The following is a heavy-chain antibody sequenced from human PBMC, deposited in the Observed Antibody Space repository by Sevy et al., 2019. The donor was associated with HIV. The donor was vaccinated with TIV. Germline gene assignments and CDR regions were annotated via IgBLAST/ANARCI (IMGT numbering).Heavy chain of an antibody. V-gene: IGHV3-21*01. J-gene: IGHJ4*02. D-gene: IGHD2-2*01. CDR2: ISSGSSYI. Sequence: GGSLRLSCAASGFTFSTYTMNWVRQTPGKGLEWVSSISSGSSYIYYADSVKGRFTISRDNAKNSLYLQMNSLRAEDTAIYYCARDGGCTSTSCLLYFDYWGQGTPVTVSS. CDR3: ARDGGCTSTSCLLYFDY. CDR1: GFTFSTYT.